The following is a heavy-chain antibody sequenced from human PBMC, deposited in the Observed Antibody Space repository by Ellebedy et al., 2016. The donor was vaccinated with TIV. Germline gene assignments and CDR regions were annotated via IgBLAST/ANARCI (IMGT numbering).Heavy chain of an antibody. Sequence: AASVKVSCKASGYTFSSYYIHWVRQAPGQGLEWMGIVNPNGGRTTYAQRFQGRVTMTRDTSTSTVYMDLSSLRYEDTAVYYCARGGCSGGNCYTLGYYMDVWGKGTTVTVSS. CDR1: GYTFSSYY. CDR3: ARGGCSGGNCYTLGYYMDV. D-gene: IGHD2-15*01. J-gene: IGHJ6*03. CDR2: VNPNGGRT. V-gene: IGHV1-46*01.